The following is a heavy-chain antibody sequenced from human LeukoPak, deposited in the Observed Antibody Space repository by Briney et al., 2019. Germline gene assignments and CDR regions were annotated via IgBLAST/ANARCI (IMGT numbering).Heavy chain of an antibody. CDR3: ARGFHRLYGSGSYYNPEFDY. CDR1: GDTFSSYA. V-gene: IGHV1-69*04. Sequence: GASVEVSCKASGDTFSSYAISWVRQAPGQGLEWMGRIIPILGIANYAQKFQGRVTITADKSTSTAYMELSSLRSEDTAVYYCARGFHRLYGSGSYYNPEFDYWGQGTLVIVSS. CDR2: IIPILGIA. J-gene: IGHJ4*02. D-gene: IGHD3-10*01.